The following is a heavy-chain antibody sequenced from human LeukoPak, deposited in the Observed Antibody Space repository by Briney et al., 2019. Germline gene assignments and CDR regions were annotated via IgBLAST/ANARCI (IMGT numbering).Heavy chain of an antibody. D-gene: IGHD1-26*01. CDR3: ARGFRGASFDY. J-gene: IGHJ4*02. CDR1: GYSIRSGYY. CDR2: IYHSGGT. V-gene: IGHV4-38-2*02. Sequence: SETLSLTCTVSGYSIRSGYYWGWIRQPPGQGLEWIGSIYHSGGTYYNPSLKSRVTISVDTSKNQFSLKLSSVTAADTAVYYCARGFRGASFDYWGQGTLVTVSS.